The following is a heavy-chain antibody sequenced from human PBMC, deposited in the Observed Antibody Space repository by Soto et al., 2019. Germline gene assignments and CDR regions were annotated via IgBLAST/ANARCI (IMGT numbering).Heavy chain of an antibody. CDR3: AHGSGWLSDQ. D-gene: IGHD6-19*01. CDR1: GFSLDTFAVG. Sequence: QITLKESGPTLVKPTQTLTLTCTFSGFSLDTFAVGVNWIRQPPGKPLEWLALIYWDDTKHYSSSLRNRLTITKDTSKNQVVLTTTNMDPVDTATYYCAHGSGWLSDQWGQGTLVTVSS. J-gene: IGHJ4*02. CDR2: IYWDDTK. V-gene: IGHV2-5*02.